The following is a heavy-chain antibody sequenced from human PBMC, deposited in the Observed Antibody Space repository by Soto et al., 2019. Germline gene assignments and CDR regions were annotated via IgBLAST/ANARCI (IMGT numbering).Heavy chain of an antibody. CDR1: GFTFSSYA. V-gene: IGHV3-23*01. D-gene: IGHD3-3*01. CDR2: INGSGGST. CDR3: AKDGTIFGVVIIRY. Sequence: GGSLRLSCAASGFTFSSYAMIWVRQAPGKGLEWVSAINGSGGSTYYADSVKGRFTISRDNSKNTLYLQMNSLRAEDTAVYYCAKDGTIFGVVIIRYWGQGTLVTVPQ. J-gene: IGHJ4*02.